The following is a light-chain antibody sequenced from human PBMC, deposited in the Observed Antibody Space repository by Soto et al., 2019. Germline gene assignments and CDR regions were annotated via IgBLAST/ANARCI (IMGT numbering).Light chain of an antibody. J-gene: IGKJ4*01. CDR1: QSVRNNY. CDR2: GAS. Sequence: EIVLTQSPGTLSLSPGERATLSCRASQSVRNNYLTWYQQRPGQAPRLLIYGASSRATGIPDRFSGSGSGTDFTLTISRLEPEDFAVYHCQQYGSSHPLTFGGGTKVDIK. CDR3: QQYGSSHPLT. V-gene: IGKV3-20*01.